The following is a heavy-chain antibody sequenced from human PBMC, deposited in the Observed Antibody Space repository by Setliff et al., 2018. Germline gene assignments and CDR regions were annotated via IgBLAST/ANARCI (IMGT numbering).Heavy chain of an antibody. V-gene: IGHV3-23*01. CDR2: ISGSGDRT. CDR1: GFTFINYA. Sequence: GGSLRLSCVASGFTFINYAMTWVRQAPGKGLEWVSVISGSGDRTYYADSVKGRFTISRDNSKNTLDLQMNSLRAEDTAVDYCAKEVGSMIVVGAWFDPWGQGTLVTVSS. D-gene: IGHD3-22*01. J-gene: IGHJ5*02. CDR3: AKEVGSMIVVGAWFDP.